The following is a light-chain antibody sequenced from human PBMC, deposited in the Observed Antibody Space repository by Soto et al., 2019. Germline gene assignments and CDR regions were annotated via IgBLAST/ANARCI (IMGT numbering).Light chain of an antibody. CDR2: GAS. J-gene: IGKJ5*01. Sequence: EIVMTQSPATLSVSPGERATLSCRASQSVSSNLAWYQQKPGQAPRLLIYGASTRATGIPARFSGSGSGTEFTLTISSLQSEDFAGYYGQQYNNWPPITFGQGTRLEIK. CDR3: QQYNNWPPIT. CDR1: QSVSSN. V-gene: IGKV3-15*01.